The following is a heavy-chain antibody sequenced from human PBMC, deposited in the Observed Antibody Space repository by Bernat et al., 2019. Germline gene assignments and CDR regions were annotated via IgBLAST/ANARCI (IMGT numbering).Heavy chain of an antibody. D-gene: IGHD6-19*01. V-gene: IGHV5-51*03. CDR2: IYPGDSDT. CDR1: GYSFTSYW. J-gene: IGHJ4*02. CDR3: ASAPYSSGWPPINFDY. Sequence: EVQLVQSGAEVKKPGESLKISCKGSGYSFTSYWIGWVRQMPGKGLEWMGIIYPGDSDTRYSPSFQGQVTISADKSISTAYLQWSSLKASDTAMYYCASAPYSSGWPPINFDYWGQGTLVTVSS.